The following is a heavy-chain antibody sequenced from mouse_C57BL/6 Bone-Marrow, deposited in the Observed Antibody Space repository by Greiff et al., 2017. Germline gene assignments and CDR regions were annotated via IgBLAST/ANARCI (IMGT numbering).Heavy chain of an antibody. D-gene: IGHD2-2*01. CDR1: GYTFTSYW. J-gene: IGHJ2*01. CDR3: TIYYGYGVFDD. CDR2: IYPGNSDT. V-gene: IGHV1-5*01. Sequence: VQLQQSGTVLARPGASVKMSCQTSGYTFTSYWMHWVQQRPGQGLEWIGAIYPGNSDTSYNQKFKGKAKLTAVTSASTAYLELSSLTNEDSAIYYCTIYYGYGVFDDWGPGTTLTVSS.